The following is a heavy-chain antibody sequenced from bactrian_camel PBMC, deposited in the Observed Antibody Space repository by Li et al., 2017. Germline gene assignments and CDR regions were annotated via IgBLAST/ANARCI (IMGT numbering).Heavy chain of an antibody. J-gene: IGHJ4*01. V-gene: IGHV3S35*01. D-gene: IGHD6*01. CDR2: IDKSGSTT. CDR1: GITFSAYA. Sequence: QLVESGGGSVEAGGSLTLTCVASGITFSAYAMSWVRQAPGKGLEWVSNIDKSGSTTYYADSVKGRFTISRDNAKNTVYLQMNSLKPEDAAEYYCVTLQVGAVGQGTQVTVS.